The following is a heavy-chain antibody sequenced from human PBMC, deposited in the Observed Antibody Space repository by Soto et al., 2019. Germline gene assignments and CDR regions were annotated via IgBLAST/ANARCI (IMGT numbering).Heavy chain of an antibody. CDR1: GDSISSSSYY. CDR2: IYYSGST. J-gene: IGHJ4*02. CDR3: ARLSAIFGVVTRTDHRG. V-gene: IGHV4-39*01. D-gene: IGHD3-3*01. Sequence: QLQLQESGPGLVKPSETLSLTCTVSGDSISSSSYYWGWIRQPPGKGLEWIGSIYYSGSTYYNPSLKSRVTISVETSKNQFSLKLSSVTAADTAVYYCARLSAIFGVVTRTDHRGWGQGTLVTVSS.